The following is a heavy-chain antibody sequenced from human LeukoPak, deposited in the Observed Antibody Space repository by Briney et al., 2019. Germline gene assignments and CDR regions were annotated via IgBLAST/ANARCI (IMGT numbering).Heavy chain of an antibody. V-gene: IGHV3-23*01. Sequence: GSLRLSCAASGFTFSSYAMSWVRQAPGKGLEWVSAISGSGGSTYYADSVKGRFTISRVNSKNTLYLQMNSLRAEDTAVYYCAKGGLYYGSGSYYDYWGQGTLVTVSS. CDR1: GFTFSSYA. D-gene: IGHD3-10*01. CDR3: AKGGLYYGSGSYYDY. J-gene: IGHJ4*02. CDR2: ISGSGGST.